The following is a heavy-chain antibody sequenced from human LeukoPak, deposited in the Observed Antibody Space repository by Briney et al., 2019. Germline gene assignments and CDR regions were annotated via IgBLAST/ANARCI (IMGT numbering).Heavy chain of an antibody. Sequence: SSETLSLTCAVSGGSVSSSNWWTWVRQPPGKGLEWIGEVYLSGSTNYNPSLKSRVTISIDKSKSQFSLKLSSMTAADTAVYYCARGGVIPADWGQGTLVTVSS. CDR2: VYLSGST. CDR3: ARGGVIPAD. V-gene: IGHV4-4*02. D-gene: IGHD2-2*01. CDR1: GGSVSSSNW. J-gene: IGHJ4*02.